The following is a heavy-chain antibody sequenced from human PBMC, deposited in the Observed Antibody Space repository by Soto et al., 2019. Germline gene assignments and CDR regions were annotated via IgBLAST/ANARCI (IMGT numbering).Heavy chain of an antibody. CDR1: GGTFSSYA. D-gene: IGHD2-15*01. CDR3: ATPGSPLDYYYGMDV. Sequence: QVQLVQSGAEVKKPGSSVKVSCKASGGTFSSYAISWVRQAPGQGLEWMGGIIPIFGTANYAQKFQGRVTISEDESTSTAYMELSSQRSEDTAVYYCATPGSPLDYYYGMDVWGQGTTVTVSS. CDR2: IIPIFGTA. J-gene: IGHJ6*02. V-gene: IGHV1-69*12.